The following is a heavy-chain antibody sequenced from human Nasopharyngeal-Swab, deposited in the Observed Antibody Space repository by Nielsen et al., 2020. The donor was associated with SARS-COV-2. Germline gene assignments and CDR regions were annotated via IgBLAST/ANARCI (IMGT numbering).Heavy chain of an antibody. D-gene: IGHD7-27*01. CDR2: IYYSGST. CDR3: AREERPLGNWFDP. J-gene: IGHJ5*02. Sequence: WSRQPPWKGLEWIGYIYYSGSTYYNPSLKSRVTISVDTSKNQFSLKLSSVTAADTAVYYCAREERPLGNWFDPWGQGTLVTVSS. V-gene: IGHV4-31*02.